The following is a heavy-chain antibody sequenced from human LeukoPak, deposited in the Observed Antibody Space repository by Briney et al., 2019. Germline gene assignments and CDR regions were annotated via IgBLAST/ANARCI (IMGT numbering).Heavy chain of an antibody. V-gene: IGHV3-23*01. Sequence: GGSLRLSCAASGISISTYAMSWVRQAPGKGLEWVSAISGSGSSTYYADSVKGRFTISRDNSKNTLYLQMNSLRAEDTAVYYCARRMRVVPAARPFDYWGQGTLVTVSS. J-gene: IGHJ4*02. D-gene: IGHD2-2*01. CDR3: ARRMRVVPAARPFDY. CDR1: GISISTYA. CDR2: ISGSGSST.